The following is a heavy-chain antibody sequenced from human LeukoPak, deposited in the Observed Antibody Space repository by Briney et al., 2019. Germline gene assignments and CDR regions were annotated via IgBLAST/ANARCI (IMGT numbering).Heavy chain of an antibody. CDR2: ISSNTRVI. CDR1: GFTFSSYA. V-gene: IGHV3-48*01. J-gene: IGHJ4*02. CDR3: ARDFLEDTQ. D-gene: IGHD2-15*01. Sequence: GGSLRLSCAASGFTFSSYAMSWGRQAPGKGVERVSYISSNTRVIHYADSVKGRFTISRDNGKNSLYLQMNSLRAEDTAVYYCARDFLEDTQWGQGTLVTVSS.